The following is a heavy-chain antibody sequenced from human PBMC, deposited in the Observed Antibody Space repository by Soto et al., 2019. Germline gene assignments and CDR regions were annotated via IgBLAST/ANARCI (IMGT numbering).Heavy chain of an antibody. J-gene: IGHJ4*02. V-gene: IGHV3-23*01. CDR1: GFTFSSSA. CDR2: ITASGGST. CDR3: VKRGWDGDDDNFDFWN. Sequence: VGSLRLSCAASGFTFSSSAMAWVRQAPGKGLEWVSAITASGGSTFYADSVKGRFIISRDNSKKTMYLQMSSLRGEDTAVYFCVKRGWDGDDDNFDFWNWGQGALVTVSS. D-gene: IGHD3-3*01.